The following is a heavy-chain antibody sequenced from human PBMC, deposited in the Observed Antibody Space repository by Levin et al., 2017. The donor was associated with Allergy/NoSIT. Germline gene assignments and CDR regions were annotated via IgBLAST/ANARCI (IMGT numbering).Heavy chain of an antibody. CDR1: GFTFSSYS. D-gene: IGHD1-20*01. CDR2: ISSSSSYI. J-gene: IGHJ6*02. Sequence: GGSLRLSCAASGFTFSSYSMNWVRQAPGKGLEWVSSISSSSSYIYYADSVKGRFTISRDNAKNSLYLQMNSLRAEDTAVYYCASLDGITGTTWMNYYYGMDVWGQGTTVTVSS. CDR3: ASLDGITGTTWMNYYYGMDV. V-gene: IGHV3-21*01.